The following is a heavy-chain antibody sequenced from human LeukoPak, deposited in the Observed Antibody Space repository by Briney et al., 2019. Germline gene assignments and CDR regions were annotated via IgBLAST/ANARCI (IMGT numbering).Heavy chain of an antibody. Sequence: AGGSLRLSCAASGFTFSTYAMSWVRQAPGKGLVWVSRINIDGSITDYADSVKGRFTISRDKAKNTLYLQMNSLRAEDTAVYYCARGLTAAGNGMDVWGQGTTVTVSS. CDR1: GFTFSTYA. J-gene: IGHJ6*02. CDR3: ARGLTAAGNGMDV. CDR2: INIDGSIT. D-gene: IGHD6-13*01. V-gene: IGHV3-74*01.